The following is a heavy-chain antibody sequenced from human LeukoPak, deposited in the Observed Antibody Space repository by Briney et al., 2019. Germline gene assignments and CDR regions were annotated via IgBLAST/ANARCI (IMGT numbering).Heavy chain of an antibody. CDR1: GGSISSSLYY. CDR3: ARRYDATAMIDY. CDR2: IYYSGSA. V-gene: IGHV4-39*01. J-gene: IGHJ4*02. Sequence: PSETLSLTRTVSGGSISSSLYYWAWIRQSPGNGLEWIGSIYYSGSAYYNPSLKSRVTISVDTSKNQFSLKLSSVTAADTAVYYCARRYDATAMIDYWGQGTPVTVSS. D-gene: IGHD5-18*01.